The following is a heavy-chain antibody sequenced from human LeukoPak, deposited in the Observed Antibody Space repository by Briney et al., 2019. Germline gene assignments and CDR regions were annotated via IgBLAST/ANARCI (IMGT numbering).Heavy chain of an antibody. Sequence: GGSLRLSCAVSGLTFSSYAMSWVRQVPGQGLEWISAISSSGGSIYYADSVKGRFTISRDNSKNTLYLQMNSLRAEDTAVYYCARDRSSGWNFDYWGQGTLVTVSS. CDR2: ISSSGGSI. V-gene: IGHV3-23*01. J-gene: IGHJ4*02. CDR3: ARDRSSGWNFDY. CDR1: GLTFSSYA. D-gene: IGHD6-19*01.